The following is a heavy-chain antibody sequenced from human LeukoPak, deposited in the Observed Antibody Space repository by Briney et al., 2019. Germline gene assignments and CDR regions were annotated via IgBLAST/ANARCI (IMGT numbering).Heavy chain of an antibody. CDR3: ARGNQQLPRSTPDY. V-gene: IGHV3-74*01. CDR1: GFTFSSSW. D-gene: IGHD2-2*01. Sequence: AGGSLRLSCAVSGFTFSSSWMHWVRQARGKGLVWVSHIKTDGSTTAYADSVKGRFTISRDNAKITLYLQMNSLRAEDTGVYYCARGNQQLPRSTPDYWGQGTLVTVSS. CDR2: IKTDGSTT. J-gene: IGHJ4*02.